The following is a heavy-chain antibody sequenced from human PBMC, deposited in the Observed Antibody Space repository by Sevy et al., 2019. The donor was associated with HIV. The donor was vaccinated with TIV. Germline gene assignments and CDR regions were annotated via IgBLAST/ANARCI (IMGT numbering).Heavy chain of an antibody. CDR3: VKEGCGEGGDH. Sequence: GGSLRLSCSASGFSYSSYGMHWVRQAPGKGLEWVSYIQYDGSNKDDADSVKGGFTISRDNSKNTLDLQMNSLRVEDTAVYYCVKEGCGEGGDHWGNGTLVTVSS. D-gene: IGHD2-21*01. V-gene: IGHV3-30*02. CDR1: GFSYSSYG. CDR2: IQYDGSNK. J-gene: IGHJ4*01.